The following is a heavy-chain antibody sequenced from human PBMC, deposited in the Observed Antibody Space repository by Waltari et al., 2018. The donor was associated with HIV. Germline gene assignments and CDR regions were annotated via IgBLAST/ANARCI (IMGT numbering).Heavy chain of an antibody. CDR2: ISYDGSNK. V-gene: IGHV3-30-3*01. CDR1: RFAFSSYP. Sequence: VQLVESGGGVVQPGRSLRLSCAALRFAFSSYPLPRVRPAAGTGLDWVAVISYDGSNKSYADSVKGRFTISRDHSKNTLYLQMNSLRSEDTALYYCARADERDSGRQTGYFDVWGRGTLLTVSS. D-gene: IGHD1-26*01. J-gene: IGHJ2*01. CDR3: ARADERDSGRQTGYFDV.